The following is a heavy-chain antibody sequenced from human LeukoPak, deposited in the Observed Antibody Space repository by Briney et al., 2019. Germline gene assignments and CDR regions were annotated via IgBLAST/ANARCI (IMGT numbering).Heavy chain of an antibody. D-gene: IGHD2-2*01. Sequence: SETLPLTCSVSGGSPSSYYWSWIRQPPGKGLEWIGFIYYSGSTSYNPSLKSRVTISVDTSKNQFSLSLTSVTAADTALYYCARDLRGSSCYDYWGQGTLVTVSS. CDR3: ARDLRGSSCYDY. J-gene: IGHJ4*02. CDR1: GGSPSSYY. V-gene: IGHV4-59*01. CDR2: IYYSGST.